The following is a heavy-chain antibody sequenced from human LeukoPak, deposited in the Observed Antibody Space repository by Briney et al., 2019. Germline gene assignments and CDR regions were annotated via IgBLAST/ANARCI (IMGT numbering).Heavy chain of an antibody. CDR1: GGSISSYY. J-gene: IGHJ5*02. D-gene: IGHD3-3*01. Sequence: SDTLSLTCTVSGGSISSYYWSWIRQPPGKGLEWIGYIYYSGSTNYNPSLKSRVTISVDTSKNQFSLKLSSVTAADTAVYYCARHVGDDVWTDPWGQGTLVTVSS. CDR2: IYYSGST. V-gene: IGHV4-59*08. CDR3: ARHVGDDVWTDP.